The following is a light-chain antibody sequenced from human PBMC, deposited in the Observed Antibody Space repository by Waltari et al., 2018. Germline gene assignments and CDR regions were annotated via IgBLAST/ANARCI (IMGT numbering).Light chain of an antibody. V-gene: IGKV3-20*01. CDR1: QSVGRT. Sequence: EIVLTQSPGPLSLSPVDRATLSCRASQSVGRTLAWYQQRPGQAPRLLIYDASSRATGIPDRFSGSGSGTDFSLTISRLEPEDFAVYYCQKYGTRPATFGQGTKVEVK. CDR2: DAS. CDR3: QKYGTRPAT. J-gene: IGKJ1*01.